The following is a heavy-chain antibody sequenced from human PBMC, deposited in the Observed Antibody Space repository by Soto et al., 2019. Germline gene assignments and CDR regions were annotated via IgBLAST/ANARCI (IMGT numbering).Heavy chain of an antibody. Sequence: SETLSLTCTVSGGSITSGGYFWDWIRQPPGKGLEWIGTVRSTGGTYYSPSLRSRVTISVDTSKNLFSLKMTSASATDTAVYYCAKREDSSRFGGLDIWGQGTAVTVSS. CDR1: GGSITSGGYF. J-gene: IGHJ6*02. CDR2: VRSTGGT. CDR3: AKREDSSRFGGLDI. V-gene: IGHV4-39*01. D-gene: IGHD3-3*01.